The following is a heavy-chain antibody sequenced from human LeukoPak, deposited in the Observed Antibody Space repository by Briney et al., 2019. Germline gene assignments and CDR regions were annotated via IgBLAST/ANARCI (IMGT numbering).Heavy chain of an antibody. J-gene: IGHJ1*01. D-gene: IGHD4-17*01. CDR2: IKEDGSDK. CDR3: ARVITVYNDYEEVAEYFQH. Sequence: GGSLRLSCAASGFTFSRYWMSWVRQAPGKGLGWVANIKEDGSDKYYVDSVKGRFTISRDNSKNSLYLQMNSLRAEDTAVYYCARVITVYNDYEEVAEYFQHWGQGTLVIVSS. CDR1: GFTFSRYW. V-gene: IGHV3-7*01.